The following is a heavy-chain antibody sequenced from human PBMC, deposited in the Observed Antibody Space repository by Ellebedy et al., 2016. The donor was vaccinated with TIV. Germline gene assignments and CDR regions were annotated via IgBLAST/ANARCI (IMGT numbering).Heavy chain of an antibody. CDR3: ARVYDSIDY. V-gene: IGHV3-30*03. CDR1: GFTFSYYG. D-gene: IGHD3-22*01. Sequence: PGGSLRPSCAASGFTFSYYGIHWVRQAPGKGLEWVTVISYDGNNKYYTDSVKGRFTISRDNAKSLLYLQMTSLRAEDTAVYYCARVYDSIDYWGQGTLVTVSS. J-gene: IGHJ4*02. CDR2: ISYDGNNK.